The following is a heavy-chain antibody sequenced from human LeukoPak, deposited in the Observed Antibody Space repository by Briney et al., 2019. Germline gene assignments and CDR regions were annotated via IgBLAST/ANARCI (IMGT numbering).Heavy chain of an antibody. V-gene: IGHV4-34*01. J-gene: IGHJ3*02. CDR2: INHSGST. CDR1: GGSFSGYY. CDR3: ARDDLAFTGAFDI. D-gene: IGHD3-10*01. Sequence: SETLSLTCAVYGGSFSGYYWSWIRQPPGKGLEWIGEINHSGSTNYNPSLKSRVTISVDTSKNQFSLKLSSVTAADTAVYYCARDDLAFTGAFDIWGQGTMVTVSS.